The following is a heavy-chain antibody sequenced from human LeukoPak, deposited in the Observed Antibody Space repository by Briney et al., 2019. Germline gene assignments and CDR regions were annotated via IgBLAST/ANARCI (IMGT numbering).Heavy chain of an antibody. CDR1: GYTFTSYG. CDR2: ISAYNGNT. CDR3: ARGVPYYYGSGSYYSGNWFDP. V-gene: IGHV1-18*01. J-gene: IGHJ5*02. Sequence: ASVKVSCKASGYTFTSYGISWVRQAPGQGLEWMGWISAYNGNTNYAQKLQGRVTVTTDTSTSTAYMELRSLRSDDTAVYYCARGVPYYYGSGSYYSGNWFDPWGQGTLVTVSS. D-gene: IGHD3-10*01.